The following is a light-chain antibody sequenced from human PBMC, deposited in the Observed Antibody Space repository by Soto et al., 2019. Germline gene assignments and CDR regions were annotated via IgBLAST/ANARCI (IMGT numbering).Light chain of an antibody. V-gene: IGKV1-5*01. CDR3: QQYNTYPWT. J-gene: IGKJ1*01. Sequence: DIQMTQSPSTLSASVGDRVTITCRASQSISTWLAWYQQKPGTAPRLLIYDTSNLEDGVPSTFSGSGSGTDFTLTVSSLQPDDSATYYCQQYNTYPWTFGQGTKVVIK. CDR2: DTS. CDR1: QSISTW.